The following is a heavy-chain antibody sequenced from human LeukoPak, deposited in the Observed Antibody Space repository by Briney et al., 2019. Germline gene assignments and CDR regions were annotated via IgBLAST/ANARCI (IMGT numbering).Heavy chain of an antibody. D-gene: IGHD2-2*01. CDR1: GGSISSYY. Sequence: SETLSLTCTVSGGSISSYYWSWIRQPPGKGLEWIGYIYTSGSTNYNPSLKSRVTISVDTSKNQFSLKLSSVTAADTAVYYCARQPSYCSSTSCQYWYFDLWGRGTLVTVSS. CDR2: IYTSGST. V-gene: IGHV4-4*09. J-gene: IGHJ2*01. CDR3: ARQPSYCSSTSCQYWYFDL.